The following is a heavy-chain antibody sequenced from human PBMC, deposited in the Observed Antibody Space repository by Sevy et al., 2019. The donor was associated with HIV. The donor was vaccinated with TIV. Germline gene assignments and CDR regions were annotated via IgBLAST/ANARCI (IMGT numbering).Heavy chain of an antibody. V-gene: IGHV3-21*01. J-gene: IGHJ6*02. CDR1: GFTFSTYS. D-gene: IGHD5-12*01. CDR3: ARDQKGQYSAYDGAGYYGMDV. CDR2: ISSSSNYI. Sequence: GGSLRRSCAASGFTFSTYSMNWVRQGPGKGLEWVSSISSSSNYIYYAGSVKGRLTISRDNAKNSVYLQMNSLRAEDTAVYYCARDQKGQYSAYDGAGYYGMDVWGQGTTVTVSS.